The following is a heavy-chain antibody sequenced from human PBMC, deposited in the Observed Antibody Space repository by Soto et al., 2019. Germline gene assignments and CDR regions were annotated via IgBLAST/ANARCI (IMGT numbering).Heavy chain of an antibody. Sequence: SETLSLTCAVYGGSFSGYYWSWIRQPPGKRLEWIGEINHSGSTNYNPSLKSRVTISVDTSKNQFSLKLSSVTAADTAVYYCARRYCSGGSCYSPSVSWFDPWGQGTLVTVSS. J-gene: IGHJ5*02. CDR3: ARRYCSGGSCYSPSVSWFDP. D-gene: IGHD2-15*01. CDR1: GGSFSGYY. CDR2: INHSGST. V-gene: IGHV4-34*01.